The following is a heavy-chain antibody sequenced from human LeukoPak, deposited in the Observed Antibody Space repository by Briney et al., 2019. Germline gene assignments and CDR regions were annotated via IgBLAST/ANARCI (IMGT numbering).Heavy chain of an antibody. D-gene: IGHD5-18*01. CDR1: GYTFTNYY. CDR2: FNPNSGGT. V-gene: IGHV1-2*02. CDR3: ARVGDTAMVGFFDY. J-gene: IGHJ4*02. Sequence: ASVKLSCTASGYTFTNYYMHWVRQAPGQGLEWMGWFNPNSGGTNYAHKFQGRVTMTRDTSISTAYMELNRLRSDDTAVYYCARVGDTAMVGFFDYWGQGSLVTVSS.